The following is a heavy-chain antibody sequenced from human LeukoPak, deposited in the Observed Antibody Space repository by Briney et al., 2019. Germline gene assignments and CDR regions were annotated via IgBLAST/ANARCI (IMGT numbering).Heavy chain of an antibody. Sequence: PGGSLRLSCTTSGFAFSNYAMNWVRQAPGKGPEWVSGISGFNTYYADSVKGRFTIFRDNSKNVLYLQMDRLRAEDTAVYFCAKDVCTSPRCLLYFDSWGQGTLVTVSS. V-gene: IGHV3-23*01. J-gene: IGHJ4*02. CDR1: GFAFSNYA. CDR3: AKDVCTSPRCLLYFDS. D-gene: IGHD2-8*01. CDR2: ISGFNT.